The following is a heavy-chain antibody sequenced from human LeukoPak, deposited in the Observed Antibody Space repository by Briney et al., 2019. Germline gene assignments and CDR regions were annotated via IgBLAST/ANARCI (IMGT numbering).Heavy chain of an antibody. CDR1: GGSFSGYY. Sequence: SETLSLTCAVYGGSFSGYYWSWIRQPPGKGLEWIGEINHSGSTNYNPSLKSRVTISVDTSKNQFSLKLTSVTAADTAVYYCARERDAFDIWGQGTMVTVSS. CDR2: INHSGST. J-gene: IGHJ3*02. CDR3: ARERDAFDI. V-gene: IGHV4-34*01.